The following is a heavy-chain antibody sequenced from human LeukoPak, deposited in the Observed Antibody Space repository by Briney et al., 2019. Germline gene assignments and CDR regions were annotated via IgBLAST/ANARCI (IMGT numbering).Heavy chain of an antibody. CDR2: ISYDGSNK. Sequence: GGSLRLSCAVSGFTINSYARNWVRQAPGKGLEWVALISYDGSNKYYADSVKGRFTISRDTSKGTLFLQMNSLRTEDTAVYYCAKDRDTAMVKYYFDYWGQGTLVTVSS. CDR3: AKDRDTAMVKYYFDY. CDR1: GFTINSYA. D-gene: IGHD5-18*01. V-gene: IGHV3-30*04. J-gene: IGHJ4*02.